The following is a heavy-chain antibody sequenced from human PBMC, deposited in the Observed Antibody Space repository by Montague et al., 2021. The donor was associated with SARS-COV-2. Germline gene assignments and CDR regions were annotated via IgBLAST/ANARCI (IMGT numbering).Heavy chain of an antibody. CDR3: AGDGLRQDSSGYYY. CDR2: ISSSSSYI. D-gene: IGHD3-22*01. CDR1: GFTFSSYS. Sequence: SLRLSCAASGFTFSSYSMNWVRQAPGKGLEWVSSISSSSSYIYYADSVKGRFTISRDNAKNSLYLQMNSLRAEDTAVYYCAGDGLRQDSSGYYYWGQGTLVTVSS. V-gene: IGHV3-21*01. J-gene: IGHJ4*02.